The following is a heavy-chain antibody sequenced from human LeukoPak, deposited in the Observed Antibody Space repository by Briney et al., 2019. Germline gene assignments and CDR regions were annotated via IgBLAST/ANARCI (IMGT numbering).Heavy chain of an antibody. CDR1: GGTFTSNG. CDR2: IIPMFGTT. Sequence: ASVKVSCKASGGTFTSNGISWVRQAPGQGLEWMGGIIPMFGTTKYAQKFQGRVTITADQSTRTAYMEMSSLRSEDTALYYCSTVGSSASDPYDYWGQGTLVTVSS. D-gene: IGHD2-2*01. V-gene: IGHV1-69*13. J-gene: IGHJ4*02. CDR3: STVGSSASDPYDY.